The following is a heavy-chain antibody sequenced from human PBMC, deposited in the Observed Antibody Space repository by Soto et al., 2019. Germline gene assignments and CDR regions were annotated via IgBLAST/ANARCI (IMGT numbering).Heavy chain of an antibody. D-gene: IGHD2-2*01. Sequence: QVQLVESGGGVVQPGRSLRLSCAASGFTFSSYGMHWVRQAPGKGLEWVAVISHDGSNKYYGDSVKGRFTISRDNSKNTLNLKMNSLRAEDTAVYYCAKDNCISTSCYRLYNWFDPWGQGTLVTVSS. CDR1: GFTFSSYG. CDR2: ISHDGSNK. V-gene: IGHV3-30*18. J-gene: IGHJ5*02. CDR3: AKDNCISTSCYRLYNWFDP.